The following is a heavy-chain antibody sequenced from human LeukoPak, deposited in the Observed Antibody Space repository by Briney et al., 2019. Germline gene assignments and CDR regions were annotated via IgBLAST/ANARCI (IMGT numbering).Heavy chain of an antibody. CDR3: ARVQWELLYPDY. CDR1: GFTFSSYA. CDR2: ISYDESYK. Sequence: GGSLRLSCAASGFTFSSYAMHWVRQAPGKGLEWVALISYDESYKYYADSVKGRFTISRDNSKNTLFLQMNSLRAEDTAVYYCARVQWELLYPDYWGQGTLVTVSS. V-gene: IGHV3-30-3*01. D-gene: IGHD1-26*01. J-gene: IGHJ4*02.